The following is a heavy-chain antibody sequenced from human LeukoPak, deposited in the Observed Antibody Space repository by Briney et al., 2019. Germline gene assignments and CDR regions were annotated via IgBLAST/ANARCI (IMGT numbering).Heavy chain of an antibody. CDR3: TKERRGSYYAFES. J-gene: IGHJ4*02. CDR2: ITSGSGST. Sequence: KPGGSLRLSCDASGFSISDYYMSWIRQSPGKGLEWISYITSGSGSTKYADSVKGRFTISGDKAKNSAALQLNSLRAEDTAVYYCTKERRGSYYAFESWGQGTLVTVSS. CDR1: GFSISDYY. V-gene: IGHV3-11*05. D-gene: IGHD3-22*01.